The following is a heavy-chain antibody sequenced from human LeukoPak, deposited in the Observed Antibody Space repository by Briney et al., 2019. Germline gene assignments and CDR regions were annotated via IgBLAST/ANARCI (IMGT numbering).Heavy chain of an antibody. Sequence: PGGSLRLSCAASGFTFSSYAMSWVRQAPGKGLEWVSAISASGGSTFYADSVKGRLTISRDNSQNTLYLQMNSLRAEDTALYYCAKGRGYSGYDFFDYWGQGTLVTVSS. V-gene: IGHV3-23*01. CDR2: ISASGGST. CDR1: GFTFSSYA. D-gene: IGHD5-12*01. CDR3: AKGRGYSGYDFFDY. J-gene: IGHJ4*02.